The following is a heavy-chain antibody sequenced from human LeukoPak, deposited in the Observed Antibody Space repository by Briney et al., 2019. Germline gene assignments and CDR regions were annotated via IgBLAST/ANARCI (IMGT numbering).Heavy chain of an antibody. J-gene: IGHJ4*02. V-gene: IGHV4-59*01. D-gene: IGHD3-22*01. CDR1: GGSISSYY. Sequence: SETLSLTCTVSGGSISSYYLSWIRQPPGKGLEWIGYIYYSGSTDYNPSLKSRVTISVDTSKNQFSLKLSSVTAADTAVYYCARYDSSGYYFDYWGQGTLVTVSS. CDR2: IYYSGST. CDR3: ARYDSSGYYFDY.